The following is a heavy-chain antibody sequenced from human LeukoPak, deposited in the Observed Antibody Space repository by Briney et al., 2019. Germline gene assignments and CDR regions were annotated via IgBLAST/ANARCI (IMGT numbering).Heavy chain of an antibody. V-gene: IGHV3-72*01. J-gene: IGHJ6*02. CDR2: SRNRVNRYSS. CDR3: ARERYCSSTSCYRIMNYYYGMDV. D-gene: IGHD2-2*01. Sequence: GGSLRLSCVASGFTFSDHYIDWVRQVPGKGLEWIGRSRNRVNRYSSQYAAPVKNRFIISRDGSGNSVYLQMNSLRTEDTAVYYCARERYCSSTSCYRIMNYYYGMDVWGQGTTVTVSS. CDR1: GFTFSDHY.